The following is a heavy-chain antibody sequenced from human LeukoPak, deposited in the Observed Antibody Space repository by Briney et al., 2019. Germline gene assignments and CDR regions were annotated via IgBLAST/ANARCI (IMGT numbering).Heavy chain of an antibody. CDR1: GFAVRGNY. CDR2: IYGGGST. CDR3: ARARSWPEHAFDV. D-gene: IGHD5-24*01. J-gene: IGHJ3*01. Sequence: PGRSLRLSCAASGFAVRGNYMSWVRQAPGKGLECVSIIYGGGSTSYADSVKGRFTISRDTSKNTLYLQMNSLRAEDTASYYCARARSWPEHAFDVWGQRDNGHRLF. V-gene: IGHV3-53*01.